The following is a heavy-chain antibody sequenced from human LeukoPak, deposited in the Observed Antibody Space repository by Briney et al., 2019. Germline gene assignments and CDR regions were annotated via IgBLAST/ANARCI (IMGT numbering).Heavy chain of an antibody. J-gene: IGHJ4*02. Sequence: MTSETLSLTGAVYGGSFSGYYWSWIRQPPGKGLEWIGEINHSGSTNYNPSLKSRVTISIDTSKNQFSLKLTSVTAADTAVYYCAREVVRGNSYWGQGTLVTVSS. V-gene: IGHV4-34*01. CDR3: AREVVRGNSY. CDR1: GGSFSGYY. CDR2: INHSGST. D-gene: IGHD3-10*01.